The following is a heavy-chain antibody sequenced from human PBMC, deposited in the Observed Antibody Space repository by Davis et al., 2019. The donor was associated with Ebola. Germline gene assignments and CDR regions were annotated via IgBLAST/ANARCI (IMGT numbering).Heavy chain of an antibody. Sequence: AASVKVSCKASGYTFTSYYMHWVRQAPGQGLEWMGRINPNSGGTNYAQKFQDRATMTRDRSTSTVYMELSRLRSDDTAVYYCARDIRNTIFGVVIIGHWGQGTLVTVSS. CDR2: INPNSGGT. J-gene: IGHJ4*02. CDR3: ARDIRNTIFGVVIIGH. CDR1: GYTFTSYY. V-gene: IGHV1-2*06. D-gene: IGHD3-3*01.